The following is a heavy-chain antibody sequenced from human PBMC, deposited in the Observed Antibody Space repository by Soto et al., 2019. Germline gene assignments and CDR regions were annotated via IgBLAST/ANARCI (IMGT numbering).Heavy chain of an antibody. CDR1: GFTFSNAW. V-gene: IGHV3-15*07. CDR3: TTVPRIAASPYYYGMDV. J-gene: IGHJ6*02. Sequence: EVQLVESGGGLVKPGGSLRLSCAASGFTFSNAWMNWVRQAPGKGLEWVGRIKSKTDSGTTDYAAPVKGRFTISRDDSKNTLYLQMNSLKTEDTAVYYCTTVPRIAASPYYYGMDVWGQGTTVTVSS. D-gene: IGHD6-6*01. CDR2: IKSKTDSGTT.